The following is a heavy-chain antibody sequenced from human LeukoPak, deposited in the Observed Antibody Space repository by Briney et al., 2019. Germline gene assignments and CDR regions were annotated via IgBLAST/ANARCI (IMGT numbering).Heavy chain of an antibody. D-gene: IGHD6-13*01. CDR2: IYYSGST. CDR3: ARKISAAGPFDY. J-gene: IGHJ4*02. Sequence: SETLSLTCTVSGGSISSYYWSWIRQPPGKGLEWIGYIYYSGSTNYNPSLKSRVTISVDTPKNQFSLKLSSVTAADTAVYYCARKISAAGPFDYWGQGTLVTVSS. CDR1: GGSISSYY. V-gene: IGHV4-59*08.